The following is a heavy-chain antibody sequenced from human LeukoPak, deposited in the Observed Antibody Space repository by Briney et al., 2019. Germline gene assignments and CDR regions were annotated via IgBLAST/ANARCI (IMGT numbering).Heavy chain of an antibody. Sequence: GASVKVSCKASGYTFSDYYMHWVRQAPGQGLEWMGWLYAKSGDTHYEQKFQGRVTLTRDTSISTAYMELSSLTSDDTAVYYCARGPAEEVVGIDYWGQGTLVTVSS. V-gene: IGHV1-2*02. D-gene: IGHD2-2*01. CDR3: ARGPAEEVVGIDY. CDR1: GYTFSDYY. CDR2: LYAKSGDT. J-gene: IGHJ4*02.